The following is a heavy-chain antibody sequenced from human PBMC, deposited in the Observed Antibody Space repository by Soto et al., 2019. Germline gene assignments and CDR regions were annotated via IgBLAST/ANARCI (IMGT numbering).Heavy chain of an antibody. J-gene: IGHJ5*02. CDR3: ARDGDSSGWQYNWFDP. D-gene: IGHD6-19*01. Sequence: PGGSLRLSCAASGFTFSSYGMHWVRQAPGKGLEWVAVIWYDGSNKYYADSVKGRFTISRDNSKNTLYLQMNSLRAEDTAVYYCARDGDSSGWQYNWFDPWGQGTLVTVSS. CDR1: GFTFSSYG. CDR2: IWYDGSNK. V-gene: IGHV3-33*01.